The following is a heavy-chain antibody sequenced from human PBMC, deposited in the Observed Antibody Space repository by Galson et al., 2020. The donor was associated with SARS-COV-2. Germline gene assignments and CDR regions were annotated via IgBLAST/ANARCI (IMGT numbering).Heavy chain of an antibody. CDR3: AKGSSAARPYYFDN. CDR1: EFTFSDFA. D-gene: IGHD6-6*01. CDR2: ITGSGSST. J-gene: IGHJ4*02. Sequence: GGSLRLSCAASEFTFSDFAMSWVRQAPGKGLEWFSAITGSGSSTYYADSVKGRFTIFRDNSKNTLYLQMDSLRAEDTAVYSCAKGSSAARPYYFDNWGQGTLVTVSA. V-gene: IGHV3-23*01.